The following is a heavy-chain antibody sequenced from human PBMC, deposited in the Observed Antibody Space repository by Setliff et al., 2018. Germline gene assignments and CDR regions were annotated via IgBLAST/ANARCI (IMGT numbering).Heavy chain of an antibody. CDR1: GGSISSGSYY. J-gene: IGHJ6*03. Sequence: PSETLSLTCTVCGGSISSGSYYWSWIRQPAGKGLEWIGHIYTSGSTNYNPSLKSRVTISVDTSKNQFSLKLSSVTAADTAVYYCARVSSSLTGYYYYYMDVWGKGTTVTVSS. CDR2: IYTSGST. CDR3: ARVSSSLTGYYYYYMDV. D-gene: IGHD6-13*01. V-gene: IGHV4-61*09.